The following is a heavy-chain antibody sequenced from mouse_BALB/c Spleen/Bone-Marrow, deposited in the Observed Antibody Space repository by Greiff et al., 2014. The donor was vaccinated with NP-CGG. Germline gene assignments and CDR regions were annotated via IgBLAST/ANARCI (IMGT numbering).Heavy chain of an antibody. V-gene: IGHV5-17*02. Sequence: DVMLVESGGGLVQPGGSRKLSCAASGFTFSYSGMHWVRQAPEKGLEWVAYISSGSSIIYYADTVKGRFTISRDNPKNTLFLQMTSLRSEDTAMYYCARERTGFDYWGQGTTLTVSS. CDR3: ARERTGFDY. CDR1: GFTFSYSG. J-gene: IGHJ2*01. D-gene: IGHD4-1*01. CDR2: ISSGSSII.